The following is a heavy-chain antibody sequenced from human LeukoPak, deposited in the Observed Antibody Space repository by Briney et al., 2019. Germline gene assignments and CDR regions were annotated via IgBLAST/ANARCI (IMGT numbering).Heavy chain of an antibody. D-gene: IGHD2-8*01. J-gene: IGHJ4*02. V-gene: IGHV3-48*03. Sequence: PGGSLRLSCAASGFTFSSYEMNWVRQAPGKGLEWVSYISSSGSTIYYADSVKGRFTISRDNAKSSLYLQMNSLRAEDTAVYYCARESAGYCTNGVCYLFDYWGQGTLVTVSS. CDR1: GFTFSSYE. CDR2: ISSSGSTI. CDR3: ARESAGYCTNGVCYLFDY.